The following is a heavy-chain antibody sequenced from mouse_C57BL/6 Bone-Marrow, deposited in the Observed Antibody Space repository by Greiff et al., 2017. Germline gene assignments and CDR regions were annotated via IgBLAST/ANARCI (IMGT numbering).Heavy chain of an antibody. CDR3: GMPLCEGYCAWFAY. Sequence: QVQLKQPGAELVKPGASVKVSCKASGYTFTSYWMHWVKQRPGQGLEWIGRIHPSDSDTNYNQKFKGKATLTVDKSSSTAYMQLSSLTSEDSAVYFCGMPLCEGYCAWFAYWGQGTMVTVSA. D-gene: IGHD2-3*01. J-gene: IGHJ3*01. V-gene: IGHV1-74*01. CDR2: IHPSDSDT. CDR1: GYTFTSYW.